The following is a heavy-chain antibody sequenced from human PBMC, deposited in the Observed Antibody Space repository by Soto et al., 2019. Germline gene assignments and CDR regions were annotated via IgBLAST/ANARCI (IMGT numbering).Heavy chain of an antibody. Sequence: SQTLSLTCAISGDSVSSNSAAWNWIRQSPSRGLEWLGRTYYRSKWYNDYAVSVKSRITINPDTSKNQFSLQLNSVTPEDTAVYYCARDPRGRMRLYYYYGMDVWGQGTTVTVSS. CDR1: GDSVSSNSAA. CDR3: ARDPRGRMRLYYYYGMDV. D-gene: IGHD6-25*01. J-gene: IGHJ6*02. V-gene: IGHV6-1*01. CDR2: TYYRSKWYN.